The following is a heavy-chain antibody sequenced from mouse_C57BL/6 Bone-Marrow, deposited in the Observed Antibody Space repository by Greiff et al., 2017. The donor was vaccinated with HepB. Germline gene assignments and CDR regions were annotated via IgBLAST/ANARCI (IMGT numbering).Heavy chain of an antibody. V-gene: IGHV1-81*01. D-gene: IGHD1-1*01. Sequence: QVQLKESGAELARPGASVKLSCKASGYTFTSYGISWVKQRTGQGLEWIGEIYPRSGNTSYNEKFKGKATLTADKSSSTAYMELRSLTSEDSAVYFCARGGFITTVVATRYFDVWGTGTTVTVSS. J-gene: IGHJ1*03. CDR1: GYTFTSYG. CDR2: IYPRSGNT. CDR3: ARGGFITTVVATRYFDV.